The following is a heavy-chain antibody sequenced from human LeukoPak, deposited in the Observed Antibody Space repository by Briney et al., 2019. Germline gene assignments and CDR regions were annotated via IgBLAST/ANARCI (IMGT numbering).Heavy chain of an antibody. Sequence: GGSLRLSCAASGFTFSTYSMNWVRQAPGKGLEWVSCISRTSSYINYADSVKGRFTISRDNAKNPLFLQMNSLRAEDTAVYYCARDLGATPSGYWGQGTLVTVSS. CDR2: ISRTSSYI. CDR3: ARDLGATPSGY. CDR1: GFTFSTYS. V-gene: IGHV3-21*01. D-gene: IGHD1-26*01. J-gene: IGHJ4*02.